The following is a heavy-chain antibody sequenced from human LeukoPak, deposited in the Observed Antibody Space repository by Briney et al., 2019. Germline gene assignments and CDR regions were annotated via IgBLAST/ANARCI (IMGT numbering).Heavy chain of an antibody. CDR3: ARHLFKVGATDAFDI. V-gene: IGHV3-21*01. J-gene: IGHJ3*02. CDR1: GFTFSSYS. D-gene: IGHD1-26*01. Sequence: PGGSLRLSCAASGFTFSSYSMNWVRQAPGKGLEWVSSISSNSRYTYYADSVKGRFTISRDNAKSSLYLQMNSLRAEDTAVYYCARHLFKVGATDAFDIWGQGTMVTVSS. CDR2: ISSNSRYT.